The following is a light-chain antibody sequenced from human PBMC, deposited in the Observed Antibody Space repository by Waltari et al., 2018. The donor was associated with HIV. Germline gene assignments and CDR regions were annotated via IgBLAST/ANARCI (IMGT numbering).Light chain of an antibody. Sequence: QSVLTQPPSASGTPGQRVTISCSGSSPNIGNDNVYWYQQRPGTAPKLLIYKNYQRPSGVPDRFAGSKSGTSASLAISGLRSEDEADYYCVGWDASLSAYVFGTGTKVTIL. J-gene: IGLJ1*01. CDR1: SPNIGNDN. V-gene: IGLV1-47*01. CDR2: KNY. CDR3: VGWDASLSAYV.